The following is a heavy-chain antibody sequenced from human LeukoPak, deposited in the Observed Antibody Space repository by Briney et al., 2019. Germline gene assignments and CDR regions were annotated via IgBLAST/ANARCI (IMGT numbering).Heavy chain of an antibody. Sequence: SQTLSLTCTVSGGSISSGDYYWSWIRQPPGKGLEWIGYIYYSGSTYYNPSLKSRVTISVDTSKNQFSLKLSSVTAADTAVYYCARTNVEMATISAFDIWAKGQWSPSLQ. D-gene: IGHD5-24*01. CDR1: GGSISSGDYY. J-gene: IGHJ3*02. CDR2: IYYSGST. V-gene: IGHV4-30-4*01. CDR3: ARTNVEMATISAFDI.